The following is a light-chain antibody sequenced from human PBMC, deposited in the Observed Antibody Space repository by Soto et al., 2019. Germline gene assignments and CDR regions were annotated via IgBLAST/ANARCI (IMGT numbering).Light chain of an antibody. J-gene: IGLJ1*01. CDR2: EVS. CDR3: NSYASSGTLV. Sequence: QSALTQPASVSGSPGQSITLSCTGTSSDVGGYNYVSWYQQHPGKAPKLMIYEVSNRPSGVSNRFSGSKSGNTASLTISGLQAEEEADYYCNSYASSGTLVFGTGTKLTVL. V-gene: IGLV2-14*01. CDR1: SSDVGGYNY.